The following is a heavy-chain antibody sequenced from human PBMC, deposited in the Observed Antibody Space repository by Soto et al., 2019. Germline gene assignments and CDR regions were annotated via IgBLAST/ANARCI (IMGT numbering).Heavy chain of an antibody. CDR3: AKSQWLSHFDF. CDR2: ISGSDGIT. D-gene: IGHD6-19*01. V-gene: IGHV3-23*01. CDR1: GFTFSNYA. Sequence: EVQLLESGGGLVQPGGSLRLSCAASGFTFSNYAMSWVRQAPGKGLEWVSTISGSDGITYYADSVKGRFTISRDNSKNTLCLQMNSLRAEDTAVYYCAKSQWLSHFDFWGQGTLVTVSS. J-gene: IGHJ4*02.